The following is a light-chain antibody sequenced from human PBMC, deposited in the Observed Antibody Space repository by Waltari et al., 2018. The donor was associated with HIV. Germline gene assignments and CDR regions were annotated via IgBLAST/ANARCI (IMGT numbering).Light chain of an antibody. CDR2: GNN. Sequence: QFVLTQPPSVSGAPGQRVTLSCTGTSPNIGAGYDVHWYPQIPGRAPKLLIYGNNNRPSGVPDRFSGSNAGTSASLAITGLQAEDEADYYCQSYDSSLSGSGVVFGGGTKLTVL. J-gene: IGLJ2*01. CDR3: QSYDSSLSGSGVV. CDR1: SPNIGAGYD. V-gene: IGLV1-40*01.